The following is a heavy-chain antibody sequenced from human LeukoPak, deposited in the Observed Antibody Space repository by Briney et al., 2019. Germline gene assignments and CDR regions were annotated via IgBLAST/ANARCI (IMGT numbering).Heavy chain of an antibody. V-gene: IGHV3-30-3*01. CDR1: GFTFSSYA. CDR3: ARVVWFGESEESAFDI. Sequence: PGGSLRLSCAASGFTFSSYAMHWVRQAPGKGLEWVAVISYDGSNKYYADSVKGRFTISRDNSKNTLYLQMNSLRAEDTAVYYCARVVWFGESEESAFDIWGQGTMVTVSS. CDR2: ISYDGSNK. D-gene: IGHD3-10*01. J-gene: IGHJ3*02.